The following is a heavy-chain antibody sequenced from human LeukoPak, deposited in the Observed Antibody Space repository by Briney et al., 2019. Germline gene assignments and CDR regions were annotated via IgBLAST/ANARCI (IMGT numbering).Heavy chain of an antibody. Sequence: ASVKVSCKASGYTFTGYYMHWVRQAPGQGLEWMGWINPNSGGTNYAQKFQGWVTMTRDTSISTAYMELSRLRSDDTAAYYCAREKDSSGYSNWFDPWGQGTLVTVSS. CDR1: GYTFTGYY. V-gene: IGHV1-2*04. J-gene: IGHJ5*02. CDR2: INPNSGGT. CDR3: AREKDSSGYSNWFDP. D-gene: IGHD3-22*01.